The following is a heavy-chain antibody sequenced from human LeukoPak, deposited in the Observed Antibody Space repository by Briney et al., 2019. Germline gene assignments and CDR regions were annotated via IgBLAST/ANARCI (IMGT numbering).Heavy chain of an antibody. CDR1: GGSISSYY. J-gene: IGHJ5*02. D-gene: IGHD3-10*01. V-gene: IGHV4-59*08. CDR3: ARAMGYYGPSNNWFDP. CDR2: IYYSGST. Sequence: SETLSLTCTVSGGSISSYYWSWIRQPPGKGLEWIGYIYYSGSTNYNPSLKSRVTISVDTSKNQFSLKLSSVTAADTAVYYCARAMGYYGPSNNWFDPWGQGTLVTVSS.